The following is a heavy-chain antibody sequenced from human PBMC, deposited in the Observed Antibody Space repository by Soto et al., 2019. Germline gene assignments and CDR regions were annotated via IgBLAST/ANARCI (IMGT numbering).Heavy chain of an antibody. Sequence: EVQLVESGGGLIKPGGSLRLSCAASGFTFSSYSMNWVRQAPGKGLEWVSSISSSSSYIYYADSVKGRFTISRDNAKNSLYLQMNSLRAEDTAVYYCAREVTAMVFDYWGQGTLVTVSS. CDR3: AREVTAMVFDY. CDR1: GFTFSSYS. D-gene: IGHD5-18*01. CDR2: ISSSSSYI. J-gene: IGHJ4*02. V-gene: IGHV3-21*01.